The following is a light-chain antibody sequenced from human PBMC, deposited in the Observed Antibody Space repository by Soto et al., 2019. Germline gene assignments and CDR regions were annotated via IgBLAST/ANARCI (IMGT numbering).Light chain of an antibody. V-gene: IGKV3-20*01. Sequence: EIVLTQSPGTLSLSPGERATLSCRASQSVSSSYLAWYQQKPGQAPRLLIYGASSRATGIPDRFSGSGSGTDFILTISRLEPEDFAVYYCQQYGSTPVTFGQGTKVDI. CDR2: GAS. CDR1: QSVSSSY. J-gene: IGKJ1*01. CDR3: QQYGSTPVT.